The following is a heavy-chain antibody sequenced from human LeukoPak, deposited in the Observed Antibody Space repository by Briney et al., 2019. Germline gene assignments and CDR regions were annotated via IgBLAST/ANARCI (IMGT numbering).Heavy chain of an antibody. CDR2: VYYTGST. CDR1: TDSITTYY. J-gene: IGHJ4*02. V-gene: IGHV4-59*01. CDR3: ARVSPGSGSYLDY. Sequence: SETLSFTCTVSTDSITTYYWTWVRQPPGKGLEYIGYVYYTGSTNYNPSLKSRVTISLDTSKNQFSLKLTSVTAADTAVHYCARVSPGSGSYLDYWGQGTLVSVSS. D-gene: IGHD3-10*01.